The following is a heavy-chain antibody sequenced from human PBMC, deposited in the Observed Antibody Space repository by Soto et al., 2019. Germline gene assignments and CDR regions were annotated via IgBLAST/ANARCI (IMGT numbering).Heavy chain of an antibody. CDR1: GGSISSSSYY. V-gene: IGHV4-39*01. Sequence: QLQLQESGPGLVKPSETLSLTCTVSGGSISSSSYYWGWIRQPPGKGLEWIGSIYYSGSTYYNPSLKSRVTISVDTSKNQFSLKLSSVTAADTAVYYCARHGRWYYFDYWGQGTLVTVSS. D-gene: IGHD6-13*01. CDR3: ARHGRWYYFDY. J-gene: IGHJ4*02. CDR2: IYYSGST.